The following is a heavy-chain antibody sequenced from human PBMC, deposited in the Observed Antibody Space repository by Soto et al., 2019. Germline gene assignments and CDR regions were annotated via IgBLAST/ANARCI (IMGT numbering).Heavy chain of an antibody. V-gene: IGHV3-11*01. CDR1: GFTFSDYY. Sequence: QVQLVESGGGLVQPGGSLRLSCAASGFTFSDYYMSWIRQAPGKGLEWVSYISSSGNTIYYADSVKGRFTMSRDNAENSLNLQMNSRRAEDTAVYYCARDGEKAAYVRYEYYNFYMAVWGKGTTVTVSS. D-gene: IGHD3-16*01. J-gene: IGHJ6*03. CDR2: ISSSGNTI. CDR3: ARDGEKAAYVRYEYYNFYMAV.